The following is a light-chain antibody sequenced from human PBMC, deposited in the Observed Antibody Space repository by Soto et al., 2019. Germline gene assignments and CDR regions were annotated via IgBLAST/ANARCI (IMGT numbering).Light chain of an antibody. CDR3: QQYGTSEHT. CDR2: GAS. Sequence: IVLTQSPGTLSLSPGERATLSCRAGQSVTSRYITWYQQKPGQAPRLLVYGASTRATGIPVRFSGSGSGTDFTLPISRLEPDDFALCYGQQYGTSEHTFCGRTKVEI. J-gene: IGKJ4*01. V-gene: IGKV3-20*01. CDR1: QSVTSRY.